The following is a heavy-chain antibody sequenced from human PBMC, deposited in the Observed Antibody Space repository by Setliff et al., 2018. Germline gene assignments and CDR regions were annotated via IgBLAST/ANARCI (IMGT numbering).Heavy chain of an antibody. Sequence: PSETLSLTCAVYGGYFSGYYWSWIRQPPGKGPEWIGEIDQSGITNYNPSLKSRVTISIDTSKNQFSLRLSSVTATDTAVYYCARGRRITMIVVPPGVFDIWGQGTMVTVSS. D-gene: IGHD3-22*01. CDR2: IDQSGIT. V-gene: IGHV4-34*01. CDR1: GGYFSGYY. J-gene: IGHJ3*02. CDR3: ARGRRITMIVVPPGVFDI.